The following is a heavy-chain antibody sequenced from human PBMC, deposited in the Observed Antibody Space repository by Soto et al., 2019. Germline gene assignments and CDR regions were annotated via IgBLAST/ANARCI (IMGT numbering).Heavy chain of an antibody. V-gene: IGHV3-53*02. CDR3: ATPVNRLSAFDL. Sequence: EVQLVETGGGFVQPGGSLRLSCVASGFTVSSHYMTWVRQTPGKGLEWVSIIYASDSTFYADSVKGRFTISRDNSKNTVYLQLNSLRAEDTAVYYCATPVNRLSAFDLWGQGTMVTVSS. CDR2: IYASDST. D-gene: IGHD4-17*01. J-gene: IGHJ3*01. CDR1: GFTVSSHY.